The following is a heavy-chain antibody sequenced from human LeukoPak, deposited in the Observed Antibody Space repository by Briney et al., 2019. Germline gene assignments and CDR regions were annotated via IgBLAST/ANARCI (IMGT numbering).Heavy chain of an antibody. CDR1: GGSISSSSYY. J-gene: IGHJ5*02. Sequence: SETLSLTCTVSGGSISSSSYYWGWIRQPPGKGLEWLGSIYYSGRTNYNPSLKSRVTISVDTAKNQFSLKLSSVTAADTAVYYCARDFTSGSGSYYPPIWFDPWGQGTLVTVSS. CDR2: IYYSGRT. CDR3: ARDFTSGSGSYYPPIWFDP. V-gene: IGHV4-39*07. D-gene: IGHD3-10*01.